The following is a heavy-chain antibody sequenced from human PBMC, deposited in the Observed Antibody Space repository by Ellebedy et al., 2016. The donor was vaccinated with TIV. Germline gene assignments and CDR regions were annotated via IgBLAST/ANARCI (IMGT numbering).Heavy chain of an antibody. V-gene: IGHV1-46*01. D-gene: IGHD3-16*01. CDR3: ARAVRTGGFDP. J-gene: IGHJ5*02. Sequence: ASVKVSCXASGYTFTNYYMHWVRQAPGQGLEWMGIINPSGGSTSYAQKFQGRVTMTRDTSTSTVYMELSSLRSEDTAVYYCARAVRTGGFDPWGQGTLVTVSS. CDR2: INPSGGST. CDR1: GYTFTNYY.